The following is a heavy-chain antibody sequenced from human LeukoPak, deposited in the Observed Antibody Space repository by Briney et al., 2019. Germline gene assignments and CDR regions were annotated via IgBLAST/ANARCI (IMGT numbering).Heavy chain of an antibody. V-gene: IGHV1-69*04. CDR2: IIPILGIA. Sequence: SVKVSCKASGGTFSSYAISWVRQAPGQGLEWMGRIIPILGIANYAQKFQGRVTITADKSTSTAYMELSSLRSEDTAVYYCAVAVEMATTPFDYWGQGTLVTVPS. D-gene: IGHD5-24*01. CDR1: GGTFSSYA. CDR3: AVAVEMATTPFDY. J-gene: IGHJ4*02.